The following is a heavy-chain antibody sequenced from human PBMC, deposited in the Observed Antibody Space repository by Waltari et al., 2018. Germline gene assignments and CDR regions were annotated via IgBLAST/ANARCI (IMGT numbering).Heavy chain of an antibody. CDR2: VSNEGRNK. J-gene: IGHJ4*02. D-gene: IGHD2-21*02. Sequence: QVQLVESGGGVVQTGMSLRLSCAGSGFTFTTYTLHWVRQAPGKGLEWVALVSNEGRNKYYADSVKGRFAISRDNSENTLSLQMNSLRPEDTAIYFCAKSFETTLTDWGRGTLVTVSS. CDR3: AKSFETTLTD. V-gene: IGHV3-30*01. CDR1: GFTFTTYT.